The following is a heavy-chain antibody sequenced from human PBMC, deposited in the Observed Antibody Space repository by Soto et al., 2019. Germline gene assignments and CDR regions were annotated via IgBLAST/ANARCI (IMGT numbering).Heavy chain of an antibody. CDR3: TKARCTGYYCYGPDY. J-gene: IGHJ4*01. Sequence: EVQVLESGGGLVQPGGSLRLSCAAPGFTFSSYTMAWVRQAPGKGLEWVSSISGSGGSPYYADSVQGRFTISRDNYKNTVTLQITSLRAGDTATYHCTKARCTGYYCYGPDYWGHGTLVIVSS. CDR2: ISGSGGSP. CDR1: GFTFSSYT. D-gene: IGHD3-9*01. V-gene: IGHV3-23*01.